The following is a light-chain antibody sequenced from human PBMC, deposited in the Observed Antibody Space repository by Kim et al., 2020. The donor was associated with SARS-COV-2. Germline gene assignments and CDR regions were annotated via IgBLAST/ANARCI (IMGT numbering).Light chain of an antibody. Sequence: APGKTARITCGGNNIGSKSVHWYQQKPGQAPVLVIHYDRDWPSGIPERFSGSNSGNTATLTISRVEAGDEADYYCQVWDSSSDHRVFGGGTQLTVL. V-gene: IGLV3-21*04. J-gene: IGLJ3*02. CDR2: YDR. CDR3: QVWDSSSDHRV. CDR1: NIGSKS.